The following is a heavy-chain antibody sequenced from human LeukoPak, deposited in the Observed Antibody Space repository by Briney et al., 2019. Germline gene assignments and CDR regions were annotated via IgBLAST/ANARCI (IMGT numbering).Heavy chain of an antibody. CDR3: AKGGIILDY. Sequence: PGRSLRLSCAASGFTFDDYAMHWVRQAPGKGLEWVSGISWNSGSIGYADSVEGRFTISRDNAKNSLYLQMNSLRAEDTALYYCAKGGIILDYWGQGTLVTVSS. J-gene: IGHJ4*02. D-gene: IGHD3-16*01. V-gene: IGHV3-9*01. CDR1: GFTFDDYA. CDR2: ISWNSGSI.